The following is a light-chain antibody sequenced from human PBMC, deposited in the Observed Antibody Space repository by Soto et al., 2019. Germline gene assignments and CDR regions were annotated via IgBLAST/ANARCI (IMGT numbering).Light chain of an antibody. CDR3: QQYGNSPIT. Sequence: IGLTQSPGTLSLSPGDRATLSCRASQTMSSNYLAWYQQKPGQPPRLLIYGASSRAAGIPDRFSGSGSGTDFTLTISRLEPEDFAVYYCQQYGNSPITFGQGTRLEI. CDR1: QTMSSNY. CDR2: GAS. V-gene: IGKV3-20*01. J-gene: IGKJ5*01.